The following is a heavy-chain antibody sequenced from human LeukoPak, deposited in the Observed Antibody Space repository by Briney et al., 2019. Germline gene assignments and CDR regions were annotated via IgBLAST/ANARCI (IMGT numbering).Heavy chain of an antibody. CDR3: AGSSGYYYDYFVY. V-gene: IGHV3-23*01. Sequence: GGSLRLSCAASGFTFSSYAMSWVRQAPGKGLEWVSAISGSGGSTYYADSVKGRFTISRDNSKNTLYLQMNSLRAEDTAVYYCAGSSGYYYDYFVYWGQGTLVTVSS. D-gene: IGHD3-22*01. J-gene: IGHJ4*02. CDR2: ISGSGGST. CDR1: GFTFSSYA.